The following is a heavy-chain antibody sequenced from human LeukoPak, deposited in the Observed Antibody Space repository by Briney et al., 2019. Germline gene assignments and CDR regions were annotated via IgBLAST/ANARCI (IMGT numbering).Heavy chain of an antibody. J-gene: IGHJ4*02. Sequence: TSETLSLTCTVSGGSISSYYWSWIRQPPGKGLEWIGYIYESGSTNYTPSLKSRVTISVETSKNKFSLKLSSVTAADTAVYYCARSGVVDLDYWGQGTLVTVSS. V-gene: IGHV4-59*08. D-gene: IGHD3-22*01. CDR1: GGSISSYY. CDR2: IYESGST. CDR3: ARSGVVDLDY.